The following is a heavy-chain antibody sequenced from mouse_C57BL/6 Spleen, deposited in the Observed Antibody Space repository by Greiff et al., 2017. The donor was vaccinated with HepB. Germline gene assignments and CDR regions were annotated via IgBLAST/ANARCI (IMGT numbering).Heavy chain of an antibody. D-gene: IGHD2-2*01. CDR3: ARRATMVTTNYAMDY. CDR1: GFTFSDYG. CDR2: ISSGSSTI. V-gene: IGHV5-17*01. Sequence: EVHLVESGGGLVKPGGSLKLSCAASGFTFSDYGMHWVRQAPEKGLEWVAYISSGSSTIYYADTVKGRFNISRDNAKKTLFMQMTSLRPEDTDVYYCARRATMVTTNYAMDYWGQGTSVTVSS. J-gene: IGHJ4*01.